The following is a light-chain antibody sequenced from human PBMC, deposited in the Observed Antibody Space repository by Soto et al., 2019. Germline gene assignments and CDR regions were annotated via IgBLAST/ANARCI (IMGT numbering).Light chain of an antibody. CDR3: QQYDTLPLYP. Sequence: IVMTHSPVTLSVSPGEGAAPSCRASQSVSSNLAWYQQRTGQAPRLLIYAASTRVTGIPARFSGSGSGTEFTLTISGLQPEDFAIYYWQQYDTLPLYPFGQGTKLEIK. J-gene: IGKJ2*01. V-gene: IGKV3-15*01. CDR1: QSVSSN. CDR2: AAS.